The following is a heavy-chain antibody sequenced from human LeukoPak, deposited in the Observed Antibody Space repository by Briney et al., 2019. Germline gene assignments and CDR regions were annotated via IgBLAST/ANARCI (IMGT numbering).Heavy chain of an antibody. CDR2: ISAYNGNT. V-gene: IGHV1-18*01. Sequence: ASVKVSCKASGYTFTSYGISWVRQAPGQGLEWMGWISAYNGNTNYAQKLQGRVTITADESTSTAYMELSSLRSEDTAVYYCAREGGDCSGGSCYTIWFDPWGQGALVTVSS. J-gene: IGHJ5*02. CDR1: GYTFTSYG. D-gene: IGHD2-15*01. CDR3: AREGGDCSGGSCYTIWFDP.